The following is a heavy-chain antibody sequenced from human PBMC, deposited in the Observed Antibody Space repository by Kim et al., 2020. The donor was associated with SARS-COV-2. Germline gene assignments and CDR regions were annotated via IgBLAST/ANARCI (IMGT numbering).Heavy chain of an antibody. CDR3: ARDLSRFVDLWGIVGASPLSNGMDV. Sequence: SVKVSCKASGYTFTSYYMHWVRQAPGQGLEWMGIINPSGGSTSYAQKFQGRVTITRDTSTSTVYMELSSLRSEDTAVYYCARDLSRFVDLWGIVGASPLSNGMDVWGQGTTVTVSS. J-gene: IGHJ6*02. CDR1: GYTFTSYY. CDR2: INPSGGST. V-gene: IGHV1-46*01. D-gene: IGHD1-26*01.